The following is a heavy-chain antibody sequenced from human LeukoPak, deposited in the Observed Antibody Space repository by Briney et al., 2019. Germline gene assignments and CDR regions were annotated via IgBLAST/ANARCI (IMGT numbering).Heavy chain of an antibody. J-gene: IGHJ4*02. Sequence: PSETLSLTCSVSGGSVNTYYWSWIRQSAGKGLEWIGRISITEGTNYNPSLKSRVSMSVDASKNQVSLKLGSVTAADTAVYYCARLRRDINDWYADDCWGQGTLITVSS. D-gene: IGHD6-19*01. CDR1: GGSVNTYY. CDR2: ISITEGT. CDR3: ARLRRDINDWYADDC. V-gene: IGHV4-4*07.